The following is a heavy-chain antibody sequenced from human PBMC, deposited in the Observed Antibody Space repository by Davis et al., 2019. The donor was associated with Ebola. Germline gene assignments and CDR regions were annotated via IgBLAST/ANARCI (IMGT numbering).Heavy chain of an antibody. V-gene: IGHV5-51*01. CDR1: GYSFTSYW. J-gene: IGHJ4*02. D-gene: IGHD3-9*01. Sequence: GESLKISCKGSGYSFTSYWIGWVRQPPGQGLEWMGAILPGDSDTRYSPSFQGQVTISADKSISTAYLQWSSLKASDTAMYYCARRGRYYDILTGYYIDYWGQGTLVTVSS. CDR2: ILPGDSDT. CDR3: ARRGRYYDILTGYYIDY.